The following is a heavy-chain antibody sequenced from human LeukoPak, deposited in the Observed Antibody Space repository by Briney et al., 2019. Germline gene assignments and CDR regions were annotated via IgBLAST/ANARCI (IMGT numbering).Heavy chain of an antibody. V-gene: IGHV3-23*01. CDR2: ISGSGGST. J-gene: IGHJ4*02. CDR1: GFTVSSNY. CDR3: AKDPGGKYSRGVIANY. D-gene: IGHD3-10*01. Sequence: GGSLRLSCAASGFTVSSNYMSWVRQAPGKGLEWVSAISGSGGSTYYADSVKGRFTISRDNSKNTLYLQMNSLRAEDTAVYYCAKDPGGKYSRGVIANYWGQGTLVTVSS.